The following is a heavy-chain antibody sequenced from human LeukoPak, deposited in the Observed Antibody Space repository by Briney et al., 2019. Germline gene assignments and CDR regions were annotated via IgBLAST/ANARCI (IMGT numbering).Heavy chain of an antibody. CDR2: INPSGGST. CDR3: ARSQYYFDSGTPHLYYYGIDV. CDR1: GYTFTSYY. V-gene: IGHV1-46*01. D-gene: IGHD3-10*01. J-gene: IGHJ6*02. Sequence: GASVKVSCKASGYTFTSYYMHWVRQAPGQGLEWMGIINPSGGSTSYAQKFQGRVTMTKNTSLSTVYMELSSLRSEDTAVYYCARSQYYFDSGTPHLYYYGIDVWGRGTTVTVSS.